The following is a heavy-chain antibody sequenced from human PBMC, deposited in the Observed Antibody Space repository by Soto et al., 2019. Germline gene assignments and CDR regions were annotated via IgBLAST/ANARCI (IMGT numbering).Heavy chain of an antibody. V-gene: IGHV1-18*04. CDR1: GYTFTSYG. J-gene: IGHJ4*02. Sequence: ASVKVSCKASGYTFTSYGTSWVRQAPGQGLEWMGWISAYNGNTNYAQKLQGRVTMTTDTSTSTAYMELRSLRSDDTAVYYCAREKQLWLPADYWGQGTLVTVSS. D-gene: IGHD5-18*01. CDR3: AREKQLWLPADY. CDR2: ISAYNGNT.